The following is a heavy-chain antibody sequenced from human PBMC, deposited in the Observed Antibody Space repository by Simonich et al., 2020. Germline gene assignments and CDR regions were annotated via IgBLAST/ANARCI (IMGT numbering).Heavy chain of an antibody. V-gene: IGHV3-21*01. CDR2: ISSSSSYI. CDR3: AGGVYCSSTSCSTYYYYGMDV. D-gene: IGHD2-2*01. Sequence: EVQLVESGGGLVKPGGSLRLSCAASGFTFSSYSMNWVRQAPGKGLEWVSSISSSSSYIYYADSVKGRFTNTRDTAKNSLYLQMNSLRAEDTAVYYCAGGVYCSSTSCSTYYYYGMDVWGQGTTVTVSS. CDR1: GFTFSSYS. J-gene: IGHJ6*02.